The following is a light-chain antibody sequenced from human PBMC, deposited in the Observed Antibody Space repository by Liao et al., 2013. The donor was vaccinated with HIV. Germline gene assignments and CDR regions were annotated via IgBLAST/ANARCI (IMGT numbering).Light chain of an antibody. V-gene: IGLV3-1*01. CDR3: QAWDSSTEVV. J-gene: IGLJ2*01. Sequence: SYELTQPPSVSVSPGQTASITCSGDKLGDKYASWYQQKPGQAPVLVIYYNSDRPSGIPERFSGSNSGNTATLTISRVEAGDEADYYCQAWDSSTEVVFGGGTKLTVL. CDR1: KLGDKY. CDR2: YNS.